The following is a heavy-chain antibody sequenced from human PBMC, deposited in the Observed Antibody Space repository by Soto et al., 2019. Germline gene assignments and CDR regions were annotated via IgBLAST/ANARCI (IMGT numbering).Heavy chain of an antibody. CDR3: AKMTTRRFDY. CDR1: GFTFSSYA. D-gene: IGHD4-17*01. V-gene: IGHV3-23*01. J-gene: IGHJ4*02. CDR2: ISGSGLST. Sequence: GGSLRLSXAASGFTFSSYAMGWVRQAPGKGLEWVSGISGSGLSTNYADSVKGRFTISRDNSKNTLYLQMNSLRAEDTAVYYCAKMTTRRFDYWGQGTLVTVSS.